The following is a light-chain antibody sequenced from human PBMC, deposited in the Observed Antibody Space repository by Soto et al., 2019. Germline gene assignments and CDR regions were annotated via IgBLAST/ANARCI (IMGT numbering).Light chain of an antibody. Sequence: QSVLTKPASVNGAPGQSITISCTGSSSDVGGYNYVSWYQQHPGKAPKLMIYDVSNRPSGVSNRFSGSKSGNTASLTISGLQAEDEADYYCSSYTSSSPYVFGTGTKVTVL. CDR1: SSDVGGYNY. J-gene: IGLJ1*01. V-gene: IGLV2-14*01. CDR2: DVS. CDR3: SSYTSSSPYV.